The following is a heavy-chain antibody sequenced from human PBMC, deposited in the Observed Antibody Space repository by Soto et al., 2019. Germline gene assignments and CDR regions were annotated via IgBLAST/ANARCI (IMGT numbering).Heavy chain of an antibody. J-gene: IGHJ4*02. CDR2: IYYSGST. CDR1: GGSISSSSYY. CDR3: ARLQMITFGGVIVIPDY. V-gene: IGHV4-39*01. D-gene: IGHD3-16*02. Sequence: QLQLQESGPGLVKPSETLSLTCTVSGGSISSSSYYWGWIRQPPGKGLEWIGSIYYSGSTYYNPSLKRRVTISVDTSKNQFSLKLSSVTAADTAVYYCARLQMITFGGVIVIPDYWGQGTLVTVSS.